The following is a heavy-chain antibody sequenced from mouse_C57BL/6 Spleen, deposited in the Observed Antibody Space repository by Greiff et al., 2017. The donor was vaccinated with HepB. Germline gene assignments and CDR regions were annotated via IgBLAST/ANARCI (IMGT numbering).Heavy chain of an antibody. J-gene: IGHJ2*01. CDR3: ASTITTVVAYYFDY. CDR1: GYTFTSYG. CDR2: IYPRSGNT. D-gene: IGHD1-1*01. Sequence: LVESGAELARPGASVKLSCKASGYTFTSYGISWVKQRTGQGLEWIGEIYPRSGNTYYNEKFKGKATLTADKSSSTAYMELRSLTSEDSAVYFCASTITTVVAYYFDYWGQGTTLTVSS. V-gene: IGHV1-81*01.